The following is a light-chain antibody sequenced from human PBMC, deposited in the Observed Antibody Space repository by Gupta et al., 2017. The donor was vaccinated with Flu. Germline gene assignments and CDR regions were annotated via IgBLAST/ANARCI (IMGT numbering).Light chain of an antibody. CDR2: IHRDGRT. Sequence: QVVLTQSPSLSASLGASVTLACTLTDEHFDFAIAWHQQKSHRSPRFLMRIHRDGRTQKGDGIPDRFAGSSSGTGRYLTISTVQSEDEATYYCQTWATGPLWVFGKGTNLTVL. V-gene: IGLV4-69*01. CDR3: QTWATGPLWV. CDR1: DEHFDFA. J-gene: IGLJ3*02.